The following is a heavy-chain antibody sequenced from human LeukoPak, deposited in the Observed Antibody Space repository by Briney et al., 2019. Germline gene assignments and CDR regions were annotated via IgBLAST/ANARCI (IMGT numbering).Heavy chain of an antibody. J-gene: IGHJ4*02. D-gene: IGHD3-22*01. Sequence: SETLSLTCTVSGGSISSSSYYWGWIRQPPGKGLEWIGSIYYSGSTYYNPSLKSRVTISVDTSKNQFSLKLSSVTAADTAVYYCATLSRYYYDSSGYYSLDYWGQGTLVTVSS. CDR1: GGSISSSSYY. V-gene: IGHV4-39*01. CDR2: IYYSGST. CDR3: ATLSRYYYDSSGYYSLDY.